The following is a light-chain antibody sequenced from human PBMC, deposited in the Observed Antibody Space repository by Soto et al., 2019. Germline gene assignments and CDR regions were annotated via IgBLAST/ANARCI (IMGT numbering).Light chain of an antibody. CDR2: KAS. V-gene: IGKV1-5*03. CDR1: QTISSW. Sequence: DSPLSRSPPPLSVSVGARVTTTRRASQTISSWLAWYQQKPGKAPKLLIYKASTLKSGVPSRFSGSGSGTEFTLTISSLQPDDFASYYCQHDNSYPEPLAQGTKLDIK. CDR3: QHDNSYPEP. J-gene: IGKJ1*01.